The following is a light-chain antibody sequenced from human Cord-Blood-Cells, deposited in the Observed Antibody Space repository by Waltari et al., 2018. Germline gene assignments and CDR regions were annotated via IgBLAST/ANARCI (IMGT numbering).Light chain of an antibody. J-gene: IGKJ2*03. CDR3: QQRSNWLYS. V-gene: IGKV3-11*01. Sequence: EIVLTQSPATLSLSPGERATLSCRVSQSVSSYLAWYQQKPGQAPRLLIYDASNRATGIPARFSGSGSGTDFTLTISSLEPEDFAVYYCQQRSNWLYSFGHGTKLEIK. CDR1: QSVSSY. CDR2: DAS.